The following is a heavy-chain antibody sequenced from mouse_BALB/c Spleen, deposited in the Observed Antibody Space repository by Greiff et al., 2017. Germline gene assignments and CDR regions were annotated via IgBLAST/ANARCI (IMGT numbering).Heavy chain of an antibody. D-gene: IGHD4-1*01. Sequence: EVNVVESGGGLVQPGGSRKLSCATSGFTFSSFGMHWVRQAPEKGLEWVAYISSGSSTIYYADTVKGRFTISRDNPKNTLFLQMTSLRSEDTAMYYCARLGYYDMDYWGQGTSVTVSS. CDR1: GFTFSSFG. CDR2: ISSGSSTI. J-gene: IGHJ4*01. V-gene: IGHV5-17*02. CDR3: ARLGYYDMDY.